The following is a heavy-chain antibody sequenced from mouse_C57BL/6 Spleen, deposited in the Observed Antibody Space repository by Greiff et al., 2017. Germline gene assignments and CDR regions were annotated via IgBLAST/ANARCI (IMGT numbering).Heavy chain of an antibody. CDR2: INPSTGGT. V-gene: IGHV1-42*01. CDR1: GYSFTGYY. CDR3: ARGGDGYFDY. Sequence: VQLQQSGPELVKPGASVKISCKASGYSFTGYYMNWVKQSPEKSLEWIGEINPSTGGTTYNQKFKAKATLTVAKSSSTAYMQLKRLTSEDSAVYYCARGGDGYFDYWGQSTTLTVSS. J-gene: IGHJ2*01. D-gene: IGHD2-3*01.